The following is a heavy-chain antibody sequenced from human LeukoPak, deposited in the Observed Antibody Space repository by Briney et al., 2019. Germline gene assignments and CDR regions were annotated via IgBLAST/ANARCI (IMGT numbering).Heavy chain of an antibody. CDR2: ISDDGRRK. CDR1: GFSFVSYG. D-gene: IGHD4-17*01. V-gene: IGHV3-30*18. Sequence: GGSLRLSCAASGFSFVSYGMHWVRQAPGKGLEWVGVISDDGRRKDYADSVKGRFTISRDNSKDTLYLQMNSLRAEDTAVYYCAKRPSDYGDCVSYFDYWGQGTLVTVSS. J-gene: IGHJ4*02. CDR3: AKRPSDYGDCVSYFDY.